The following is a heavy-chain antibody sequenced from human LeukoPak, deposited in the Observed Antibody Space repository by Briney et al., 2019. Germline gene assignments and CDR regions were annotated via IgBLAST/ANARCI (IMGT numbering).Heavy chain of an antibody. V-gene: IGHV4-59*01. D-gene: IGHD4-17*01. CDR1: GGSINNFY. CDR3: ARDSSTVTTRHFDY. J-gene: IGHJ4*02. CDR2: VYYTGST. Sequence: SETLSLTCTVSGGSINNFYWTWIRQPPGKGLECVGYVYYTGSTYYNPSLKNRVTISVDTSRNQFSLRLNCVTAADTAVYYCARDSSTVTTRHFDYWGQGTLVTVSS.